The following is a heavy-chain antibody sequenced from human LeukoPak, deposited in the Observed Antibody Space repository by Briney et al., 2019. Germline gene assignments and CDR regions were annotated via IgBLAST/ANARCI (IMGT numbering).Heavy chain of an antibody. J-gene: IGHJ4*02. CDR3: ARSHYDYTVDY. V-gene: IGHV1-2*02. D-gene: IGHD3-16*01. Sequence: ASVKVSCKASGYTFSGYYIHWVRQAPGQGLEWMGGLNPNSGGTNYAQNFQGRVTMTRDTSISTAYMELSRLRSDDTAVYYCARSHYDYTVDYWGQGTLVTVSS. CDR1: GYTFSGYY. CDR2: LNPNSGGT.